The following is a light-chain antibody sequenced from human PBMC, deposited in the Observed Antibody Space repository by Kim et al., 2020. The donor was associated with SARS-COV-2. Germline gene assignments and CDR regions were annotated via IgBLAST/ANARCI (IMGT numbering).Light chain of an antibody. CDR1: SLTNYY. CDR3: CSRDISGHHSL. CDR2: GKN. Sequence: SELPQDPAVSVALGQTIRITCQGDSLTNYYASWYQQKTGQAPVLVIYGKNNRPSGIPDRFSGSISGTTAFLTITGPQAEGEADYCCCSRDISGHHSLFG. V-gene: IGLV3-19*01. J-gene: IGLJ1*01.